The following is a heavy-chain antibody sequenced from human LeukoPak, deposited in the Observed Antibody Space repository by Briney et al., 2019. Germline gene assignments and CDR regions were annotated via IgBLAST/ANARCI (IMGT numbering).Heavy chain of an antibody. D-gene: IGHD3-10*01. Sequence: SETLSLTCTVSGGSISSSSYYWGWIRQPPGKGLEWIGEINHSGSTNYNPSLKSRVTISVDTSKNQFSLKLSSVTAADTAVYYCARRRVVTMVRGTYYFDYWGQGTLVTVSS. CDR2: INHSGST. CDR3: ARRRVVTMVRGTYYFDY. J-gene: IGHJ4*02. CDR1: GGSISSSSYY. V-gene: IGHV4-39*07.